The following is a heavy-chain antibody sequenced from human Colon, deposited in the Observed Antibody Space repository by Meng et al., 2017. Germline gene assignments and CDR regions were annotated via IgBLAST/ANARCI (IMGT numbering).Heavy chain of an antibody. V-gene: IGHV2-5*02. CDR2: IYWDDDK. J-gene: IGHJ4*02. CDR3: AHSPQGYFDY. CDR1: GFSLTTSGGS. Sequence: QTTLKETGPALVKPTQTVTLTCTFSGFSLTTSGGSVAWIRQPPGEALGWLALIYWDDDKRDSPSLKNRLAITKDTSKNQVVLTMTNMDPMDTGTYYCAHSPQGYFDYWGQGTLVTVSS.